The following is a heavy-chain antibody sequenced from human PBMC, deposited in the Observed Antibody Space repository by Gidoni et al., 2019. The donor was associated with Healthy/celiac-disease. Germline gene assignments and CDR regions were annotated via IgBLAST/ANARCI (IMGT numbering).Heavy chain of an antibody. CDR2: IYTSGST. CDR3: ARGSVHSGWYVPGELDY. V-gene: IGHV4-4*07. CDR1: GGSISSYS. D-gene: IGHD6-19*01. J-gene: IGHJ4*02. Sequence: QVQLHESGPGVVKPSETLSLTCTVSGGSISSYSWNWIRQPAGKGLEWIGRIYTSGSTNYNPSLKSRVTMSLDTSKNQFSLKLSSVTAADTAVYYCARGSVHSGWYVPGELDYWGQGTLVTVSS.